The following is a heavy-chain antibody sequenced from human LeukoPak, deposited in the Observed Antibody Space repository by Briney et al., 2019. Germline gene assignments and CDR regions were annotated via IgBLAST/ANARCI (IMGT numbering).Heavy chain of an antibody. CDR3: ARERRRGSYYVDY. J-gene: IGHJ4*02. CDR2: ISSSSSTI. D-gene: IGHD1-26*01. CDR1: GFTFSSYS. Sequence: PGGSLRLSCAASGFTFSSYSMNWVRQAPGKGLEWVSFISSSSSTIYYADSVKGRFTISRDNAKNSLYLQMNSLRDEDTAVYYCARERRRGSYYVDYWGQGTLVTVSS. V-gene: IGHV3-48*02.